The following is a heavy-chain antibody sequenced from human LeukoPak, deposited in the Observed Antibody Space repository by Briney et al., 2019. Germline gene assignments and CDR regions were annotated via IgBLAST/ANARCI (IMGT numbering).Heavy chain of an antibody. CDR1: GYTFTGCY. CDR3: ARKGYSGSYYGPFDY. CDR2: INPNSGGT. J-gene: IGHJ4*02. V-gene: IGHV1-2*02. D-gene: IGHD1-26*01. Sequence: ASVKVSCKASGYTFTGCYMHWVRQAPGQGLEWMGWINPNSGGTNYAQKFQGRVTMTRDTSISTAYMELSRLRSDDTAVYYCARKGYSGSYYGPFDYWGQGTLVTVSS.